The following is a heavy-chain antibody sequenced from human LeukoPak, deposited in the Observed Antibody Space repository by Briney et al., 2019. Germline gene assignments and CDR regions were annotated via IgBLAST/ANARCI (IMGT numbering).Heavy chain of an antibody. D-gene: IGHD4-17*01. CDR2: ISSSGSTI. J-gene: IGHJ4*02. CDR1: GFTFSSYE. CDR3: ARDDYGDYGSLNY. V-gene: IGHV3-48*03. Sequence: GGSLRLSCAASGFTFSSYEMNWVRQAPGKGLEWVTYISSSGSTIYYADSVKGRFTISRDNAKNSLYLQMNSLRAEDTAVYYCARDDYGDYGSLNYWGQGTLVIVSS.